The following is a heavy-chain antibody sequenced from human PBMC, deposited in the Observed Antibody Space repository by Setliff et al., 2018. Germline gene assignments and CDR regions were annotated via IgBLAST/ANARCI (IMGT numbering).Heavy chain of an antibody. D-gene: IGHD2-2*01. J-gene: IGHJ6*02. CDR1: GYSFGSYN. V-gene: IGHV1-46*01. Sequence: ASVKVSCKASGYSFGSYNMHWVRQAPGQGLEWMGIIDRGGGTPTFAQKFQGRVTMTRDTSTSTVYMELSSLRSEDTAVYYCARDPIVVVPAEHYYYGMDVWGQGTTVTVSS. CDR2: IDRGGGTP. CDR3: ARDPIVVVPAEHYYYGMDV.